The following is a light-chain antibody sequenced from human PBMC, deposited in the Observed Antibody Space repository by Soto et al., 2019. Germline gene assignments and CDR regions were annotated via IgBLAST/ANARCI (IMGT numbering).Light chain of an antibody. CDR1: QSISSNY. Sequence: EIVLTQSACTLSLSPGERATLSWWASQSISSNYLAWYQQKPGQAPRLVIYGASTRATGIPDRFSGSGYGTDFTLTISRLETEDFAVYYCQQYGSSPITFGQGTRLEI. J-gene: IGKJ5*01. CDR2: GAS. V-gene: IGKV3-20*01. CDR3: QQYGSSPIT.